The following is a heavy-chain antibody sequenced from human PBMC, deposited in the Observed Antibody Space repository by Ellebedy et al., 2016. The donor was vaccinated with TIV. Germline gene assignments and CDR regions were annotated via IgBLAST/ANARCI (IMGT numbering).Heavy chain of an antibody. Sequence: MPSETLSLTCTVSGASISSYYWSWIRQPPGKGLEWIGYIYYNENTNYHPSLKSRVTISVDTSKNQFSLNLNSVTAADTAVYFCASTPFSAGSGYHPHDYWGQGILVTVSS. J-gene: IGHJ4*02. CDR1: GASISSYY. CDR3: ASTPFSAGSGYHPHDY. D-gene: IGHD5-12*01. CDR2: IYYNENT. V-gene: IGHV4-59*08.